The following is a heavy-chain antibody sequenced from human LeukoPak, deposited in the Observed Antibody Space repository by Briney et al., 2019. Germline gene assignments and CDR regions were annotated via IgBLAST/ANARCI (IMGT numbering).Heavy chain of an antibody. CDR2: ISSSGSTM. CDR3: ARDPGITMISANAFDI. D-gene: IGHD3-22*01. CDR1: GFTFSDYY. V-gene: IGHV3-11*01. J-gene: IGHJ3*02. Sequence: GGSLRLSCAAPGFTFSDYYMSWIRQAPGKGLEWVSYISSSGSTMYYADSVKGRFTISRDNAKNSLYLQMNSLRAEDTAVYYCARDPGITMISANAFDIWGQGTMVTVSS.